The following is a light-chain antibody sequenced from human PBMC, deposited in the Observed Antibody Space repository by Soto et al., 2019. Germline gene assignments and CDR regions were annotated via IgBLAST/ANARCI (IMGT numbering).Light chain of an antibody. V-gene: IGLV2-23*01. J-gene: IGLJ2*01. CDR3: SSYAGSSARVV. Sequence: QSALTQPASVSGSPGQSITISCTRSSTDFENYNLVSWYQHCPDKAPKLIIYEGTKRTSEISDRFSGSASDTTASLIISGLQPEDDADYYCSSYAGSSARVVFGGGTKLTVL. CDR2: EGT. CDR1: STDFENYNL.